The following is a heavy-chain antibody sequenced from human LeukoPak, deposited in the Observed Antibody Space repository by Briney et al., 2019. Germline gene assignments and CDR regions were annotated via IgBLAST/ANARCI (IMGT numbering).Heavy chain of an antibody. D-gene: IGHD1-1*01. CDR1: GLTFSSYW. CDR3: ARDIGLEAFDI. CDR2: IKQDGSEK. V-gene: IGHV3-7*03. J-gene: IGHJ3*02. Sequence: GGSLRLSRAASGLTFSSYWMSWVRQAPGKGLEWVANIKQDGSEKYYVDSVKGRFTISRDNAKNSLYLQMNSLRAEDTAVYYCARDIGLEAFDIWGQETMVTVSS.